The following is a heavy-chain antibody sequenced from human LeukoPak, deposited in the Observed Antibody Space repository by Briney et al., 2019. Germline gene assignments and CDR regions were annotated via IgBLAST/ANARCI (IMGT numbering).Heavy chain of an antibody. CDR2: IYWDDDK. V-gene: IGHV2-5*02. J-gene: IGHJ4*02. D-gene: IGHD5-24*01. CDR1: GFSLNTSGVG. Sequence: SGPTLVNPTQTLTLTCTFSGFSLNTSGVGVGWIRQPPGKALEWLALIYWDDDKRYSPSLKTRLTITKDTSENQVVLTMTNMDPVDTATYYCAHSRRWLHNPLMGDFDYWGQGTLVTVSS. CDR3: AHSRRWLHNPLMGDFDY.